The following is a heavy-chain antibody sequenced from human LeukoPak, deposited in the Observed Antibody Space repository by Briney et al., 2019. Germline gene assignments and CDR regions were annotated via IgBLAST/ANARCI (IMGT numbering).Heavy chain of an antibody. CDR2: INSNSGGV. D-gene: IGHD2-15*01. V-gene: IGHV1-2*02. CDR3: ARYLAAPYDAFDI. J-gene: IGHJ3*02. CDR1: GYTFTGYY. Sequence: ASVKVSCKASGYTFTGYYMHWVRQAPGQGLEWMGWINSNSGGVHYAQNFQGRVTMTRDTSIGTAYMDLTRLRYDDTAVYFCARYLAAPYDAFDIWGQGTMVTVSS.